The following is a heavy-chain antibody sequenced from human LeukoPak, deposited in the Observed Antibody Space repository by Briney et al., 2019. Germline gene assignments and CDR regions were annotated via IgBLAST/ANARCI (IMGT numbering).Heavy chain of an antibody. V-gene: IGHV4-34*01. J-gene: IGHJ6*03. D-gene: IGHD6-13*01. CDR3: ARVLITTYSSSWYTNYYYYMDV. CDR2: INHSGST. CDR1: GGSFSGYY. Sequence: SETLSLTCAVYGGSFSGYYWSWIRQPPGKGLEWIGEINHSGSTNYNPSLKSRVTISVDTSKNQFSLKLSSVTVADTAVYYCARVLITTYSSSWYTNYYYYMDVWGKGTTVTVSS.